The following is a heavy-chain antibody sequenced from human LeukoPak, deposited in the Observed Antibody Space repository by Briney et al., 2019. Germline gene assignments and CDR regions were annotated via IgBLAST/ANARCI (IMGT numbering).Heavy chain of an antibody. CDR2: MNPNSGNT. D-gene: IGHD4-17*01. J-gene: IGHJ6*03. Sequence: ASVKVSCKASGYTFTNYDINGVRQATGQGLEWMGWMNPNSGNTGYAQKFQGRVTMTRNTSISTAYMELSSLRSEDTAVYYCARVHGDYPLDYYYYMDVWGKGTTVTVSS. V-gene: IGHV1-8*01. CDR3: ARVHGDYPLDYYYYMDV. CDR1: GYTFTNYD.